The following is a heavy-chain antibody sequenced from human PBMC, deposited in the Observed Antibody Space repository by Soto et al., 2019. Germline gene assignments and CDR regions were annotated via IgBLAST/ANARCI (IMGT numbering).Heavy chain of an antibody. CDR2: IDPSDSYT. CDR1: GYSFTSYW. J-gene: IGHJ3*02. D-gene: IGHD3-22*01. CDR3: ARHGRYYDSSGYYSHDAFDI. V-gene: IGHV5-10-1*01. Sequence: GESLKISCKCSGYSFTSYWISWVRQMPGKGLEWIGRIDPSDSYTNYSPSFQGHVTISADKSISTAYLQWSSLKASDTAMYYCARHGRYYDSSGYYSHDAFDIWGQGTMVTVSS.